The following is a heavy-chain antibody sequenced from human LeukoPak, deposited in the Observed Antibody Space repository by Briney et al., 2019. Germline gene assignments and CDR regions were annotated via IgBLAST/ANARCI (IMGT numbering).Heavy chain of an antibody. Sequence: GGSLRLSCAASGFTVTNNYMSWVRQAPGKGLEWVAVIWYDGSNKYYADSVKGRFTISRDNSKNTLYLQMNSLRAEDTAVYYCARDPSRYYDSSGYYFGGGWFDPWGQGTLVTVSS. CDR2: IWYDGSNK. CDR1: GFTVTNNY. CDR3: ARDPSRYYDSSGYYFGGGWFDP. V-gene: IGHV3-33*08. D-gene: IGHD3-22*01. J-gene: IGHJ5*02.